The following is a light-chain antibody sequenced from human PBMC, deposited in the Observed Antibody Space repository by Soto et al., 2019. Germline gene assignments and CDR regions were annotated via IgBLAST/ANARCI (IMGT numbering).Light chain of an antibody. CDR2: KAS. CDR1: QSIITW. V-gene: IGKV1-5*03. Sequence: DIQMTQSPSTLSVYVGDRVTITCRASQSIITWLAWYQQKPEKAPVLLIYKASSLQSGFPSRCSGSGSGTEFTLTISSLQPDDFATYYCQQYSTSSVTFGQGTKGEIK. CDR3: QQYSTSSVT. J-gene: IGKJ1*01.